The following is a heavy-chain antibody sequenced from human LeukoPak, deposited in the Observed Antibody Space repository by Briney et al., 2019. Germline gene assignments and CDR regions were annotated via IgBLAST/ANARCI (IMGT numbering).Heavy chain of an antibody. CDR2: IYYSGGT. Sequence: ASETLSLTCAVSGASISGSGYYWGWIRQPPGKGLEWIGNIYYSGGTYYNASLQSRVTISIDTSKNQFSLRLNSVTAADTAMYYCAKSGGYGLIDYWGQGTLVTVSS. CDR1: GASISGSGYY. J-gene: IGHJ4*02. V-gene: IGHV4-39*01. CDR3: AKSGGYGLIDY. D-gene: IGHD1-26*01.